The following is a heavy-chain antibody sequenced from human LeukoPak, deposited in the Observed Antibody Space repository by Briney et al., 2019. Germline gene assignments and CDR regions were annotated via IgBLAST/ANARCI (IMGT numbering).Heavy chain of an antibody. CDR3: ARPRRATVTTPFDFDY. Sequence: SVKVSCKASGGTFSSYAISWVRQAPGQGLEWMGGIIPIFGTANYAQKFQGRVTMTTDTSTSTAYMELRSLRSDDTAVYYCARPRRATVTTPFDFDYWGQGTLVTVSS. D-gene: IGHD4-17*01. CDR2: IIPIFGTA. V-gene: IGHV1-69*05. CDR1: GGTFSSYA. J-gene: IGHJ4*02.